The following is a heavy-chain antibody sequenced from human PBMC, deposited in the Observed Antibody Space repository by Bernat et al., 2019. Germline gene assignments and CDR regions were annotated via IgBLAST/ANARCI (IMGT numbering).Heavy chain of an antibody. J-gene: IGHJ3*02. Sequence: EVQLVESGGGLVQPGGSLRLSCAASGFTFSSYSMNWVRRAPGKGLEWVSYISSSSSTIYYADSVKGRFTISRDNAKNSLYLQMNSLRDEDTAVYYCARTQNGIAVAGAFGAFDIWGQGTMVTVSS. V-gene: IGHV3-48*02. CDR3: ARTQNGIAVAGAFGAFDI. CDR1: GFTFSSYS. CDR2: ISSSSSTI. D-gene: IGHD6-19*01.